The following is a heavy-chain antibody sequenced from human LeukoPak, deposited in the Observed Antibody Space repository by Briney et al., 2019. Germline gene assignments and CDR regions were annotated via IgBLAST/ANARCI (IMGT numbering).Heavy chain of an antibody. Sequence: PGGSLRLSCAASGFTFSSYSMNWVRPAPGKGLEWVSSISSSSSYIYYADSVKGRFTISRDNAKNSLYLQMNSLRAEDTAVYYCARDTCSSTSCYDDYWGQGTLVTVSS. CDR1: GFTFSSYS. J-gene: IGHJ4*02. CDR3: ARDTCSSTSCYDDY. D-gene: IGHD2-2*01. V-gene: IGHV3-21*01. CDR2: ISSSSSYI.